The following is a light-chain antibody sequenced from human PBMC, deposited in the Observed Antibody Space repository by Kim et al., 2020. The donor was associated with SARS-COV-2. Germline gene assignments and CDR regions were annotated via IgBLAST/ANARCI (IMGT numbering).Light chain of an antibody. V-gene: IGKV3-15*01. J-gene: IGKJ2*03. CDR2: GGS. CDR1: QSIRRN. CDR3: QQYSNWPPYS. Sequence: VSPGERATLSCRASQSIRRNLAWYQQKPGQAPRLLIYGGSTRATGIPAKFSGSGSGTEFTLTISSLQSDDSAVYYCQQYSNWPPYSFGQGTKLEIK.